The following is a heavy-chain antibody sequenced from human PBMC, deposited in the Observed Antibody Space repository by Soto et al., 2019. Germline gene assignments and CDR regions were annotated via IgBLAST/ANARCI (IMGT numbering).Heavy chain of an antibody. Sequence: PGESLKISCKGSGYSFTSYWIGWVRQMPGKGLEWMGIIYPGDSDTRYSPSFQGQVTISADKSISTAYLQWSSLKASDTAMYYCARLKGRYSNYVLDYYYGMDVWGQGTTVTVSS. CDR3: ARLKGRYSNYVLDYYYGMDV. V-gene: IGHV5-51*01. CDR2: IYPGDSDT. D-gene: IGHD4-4*01. CDR1: GYSFTSYW. J-gene: IGHJ6*02.